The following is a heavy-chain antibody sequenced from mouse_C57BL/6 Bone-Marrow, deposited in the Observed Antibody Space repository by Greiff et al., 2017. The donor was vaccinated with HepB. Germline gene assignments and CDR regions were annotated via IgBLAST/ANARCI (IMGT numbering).Heavy chain of an antibody. CDR1: GYTFTSYW. Sequence: LQQPGAELVRPGTSVKLSCKASGYTFTSYWMHWVKQRPGQGLEWIGVIDPSDSYTNYNQKFKGKATLTVDTSSSTAYTQLSSLTSEDSAVYYCARRGQLRPSWFAYWGQGTLVTVSA. J-gene: IGHJ3*01. CDR2: IDPSDSYT. CDR3: ARRGQLRPSWFAY. D-gene: IGHD3-2*02. V-gene: IGHV1-59*01.